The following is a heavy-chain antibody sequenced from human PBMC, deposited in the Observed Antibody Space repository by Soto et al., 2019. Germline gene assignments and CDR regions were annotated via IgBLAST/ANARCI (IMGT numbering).Heavy chain of an antibody. CDR2: ISGSGGST. J-gene: IGHJ4*02. CDR1: GFTFSSYA. V-gene: IGHV3-23*01. D-gene: IGHD2-15*01. CDR3: AKDRHCSGGSCWGVPEFDY. Sequence: GGSLRLSCAASGFTFSSYAMSWVRQAPGKGLEWVSAISGSGGSTYYADSVKGRFTISRDNSKNTLYLQMNSLRAEDTAVYYCAKDRHCSGGSCWGVPEFDYWGQGTLVTVSS.